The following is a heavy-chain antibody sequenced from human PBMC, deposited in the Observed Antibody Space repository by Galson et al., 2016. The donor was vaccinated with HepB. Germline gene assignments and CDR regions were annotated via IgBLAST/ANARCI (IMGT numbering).Heavy chain of an antibody. Sequence: SETLSLTCTVSGGSINTYDYYWGWVRQPPGKGLEWIGSVFYGGTTYYNPSLKSRLTLSVDTSRNQFSLKVRSVNAADTAVCFCARLRYLPRGDVLSHDYWGPGILVTVPS. CDR2: VFYGGTT. J-gene: IGHJ4*02. CDR3: ARLRYLPRGDVLSHDY. D-gene: IGHD4-17*01. CDR1: GGSINTYDYY. V-gene: IGHV4-39*01.